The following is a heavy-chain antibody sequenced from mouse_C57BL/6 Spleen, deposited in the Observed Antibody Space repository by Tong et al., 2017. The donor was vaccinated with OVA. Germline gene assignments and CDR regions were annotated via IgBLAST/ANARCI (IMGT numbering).Heavy chain of an antibody. CDR3: ASAGYGNYDWFAY. CDR1: GYTFTSYW. V-gene: IGHV1-62-3*01. Sequence: VQLQESGAELVKPGASVKLSCKASGYTFTSYWMHWVKQRPGRGLEWIGRIDPNSGGTKYNEKFKSKATLTVDKSYSTAYMQLSSLTSEDSAVYYCASAGYGNYDWFAYWGQGTLVTVSA. J-gene: IGHJ3*01. D-gene: IGHD2-1*01. CDR2: IDPNSGGT.